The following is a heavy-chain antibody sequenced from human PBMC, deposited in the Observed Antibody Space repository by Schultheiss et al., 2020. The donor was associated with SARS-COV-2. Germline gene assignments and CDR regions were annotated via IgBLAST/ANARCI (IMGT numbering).Heavy chain of an antibody. J-gene: IGHJ1*01. CDR3: AVTLRADRSGSAEYFQH. D-gene: IGHD2-15*01. Sequence: SETLSLICAVSGDSISSSSYYWGWIRQPPGKGLEWIGEINHSGSTNYNPSLKSRVTISVDTSKNQFSLKLSSVTAADTAVYYCAVTLRADRSGSAEYFQHWGQGTLVTVSS. V-gene: IGHV4-39*07. CDR1: GDSISSSSYY. CDR2: INHSGST.